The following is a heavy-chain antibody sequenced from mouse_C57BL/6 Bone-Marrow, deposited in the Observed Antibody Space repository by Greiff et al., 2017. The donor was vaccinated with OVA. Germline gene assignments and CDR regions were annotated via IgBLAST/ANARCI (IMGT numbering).Heavy chain of an antibody. D-gene: IGHD2-14*01. CDR3: ARYGTKGFAY. Sequence: EVMLVESGGGLVQPGGSLSLSCAASGFTFTDYYMSWVRQPPGKALEWLGFIRNKANGYTTEYSASVKGRFTISRDNSQSILYLQVNALRAEDSATYYCARYGTKGFAYWGQGTLVTVSA. J-gene: IGHJ3*01. V-gene: IGHV7-3*01. CDR2: IRNKANGYTT. CDR1: GFTFTDYY.